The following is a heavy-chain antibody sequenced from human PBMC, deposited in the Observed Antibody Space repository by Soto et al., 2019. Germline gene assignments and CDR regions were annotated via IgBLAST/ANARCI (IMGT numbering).Heavy chain of an antibody. CDR3: ARVDCGGECYSYDY. CDR1: GYTFTSYG. Sequence: GASVQVSCKASGYTFTSYGISWVRQAPGQGLEWMGWINAYNGNTIYAQKLQGRGTMTTDTSTSTAYMELRSLRSDDSAVYYCARVDCGGECYSYDYWGQGTLVTVSS. V-gene: IGHV1-18*01. J-gene: IGHJ4*02. D-gene: IGHD2-21*01. CDR2: INAYNGNT.